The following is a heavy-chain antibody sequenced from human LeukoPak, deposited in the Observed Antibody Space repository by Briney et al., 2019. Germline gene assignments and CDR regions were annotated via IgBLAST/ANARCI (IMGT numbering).Heavy chain of an antibody. J-gene: IGHJ5*02. D-gene: IGHD6-19*01. CDR3: ARVRPTGYSSGWYGSTWGFDP. V-gene: IGHV4-34*01. CDR1: GGSFSGYY. Sequence: PSETLSLTCAVYGGSFSGYYWSWIRQPPGKGLEWIGEINHSGSTNYNPSFKSRVTISVDTSKNQFSLKLSSVTAADTAVYYCARVRPTGYSSGWYGSTWGFDPWGQGTLVTVSS. CDR2: INHSGST.